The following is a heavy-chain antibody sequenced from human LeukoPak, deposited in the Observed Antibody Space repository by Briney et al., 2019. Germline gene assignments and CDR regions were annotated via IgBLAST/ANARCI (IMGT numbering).Heavy chain of an antibody. D-gene: IGHD6-6*01. J-gene: IGHJ5*02. Sequence: ASVKVSCKVSGYTLTELSMHWVRQAPGKGLEWMGGFDPEDGETIYAQKFQGRVTITRNTSISTAYMELSSLRSEDTAVYYCARVKPVYSSSNGNWFDPWGQGTLVTVSS. CDR3: ARVKPVYSSSNGNWFDP. V-gene: IGHV1-24*01. CDR1: GYTLTELS. CDR2: FDPEDGET.